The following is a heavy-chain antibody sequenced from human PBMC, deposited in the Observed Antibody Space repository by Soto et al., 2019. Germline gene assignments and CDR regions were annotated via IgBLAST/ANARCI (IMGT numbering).Heavy chain of an antibody. V-gene: IGHV3-73*02. Sequence: EVQLVESGGGLVHPGGSLKLSCAASGFPFNGSAMHWVRQASWKGLEWVGRIRSKPNNYATAYAASLKGRFTISRDDSKNTAYLQMNSLKTEDTAVYYCAGDFYYNMDVWGQGTTVTVSS. CDR3: AGDFYYNMDV. CDR1: GFPFNGSA. J-gene: IGHJ6*02. CDR2: IRSKPNNYAT.